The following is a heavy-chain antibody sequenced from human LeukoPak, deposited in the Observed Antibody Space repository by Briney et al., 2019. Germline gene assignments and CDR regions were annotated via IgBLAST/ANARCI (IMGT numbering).Heavy chain of an antibody. Sequence: PGGSLRLSCAASGFTFSSYWMSWVRQAPGKGLEWVANIKQDGSEKYYVDSVKGRFTIPRDNAKNSLYLQMNSLRAEDTAVYYCARDGKVGTSKNWLDPWGQGTLVTVSS. J-gene: IGHJ5*02. D-gene: IGHD1-26*01. V-gene: IGHV3-7*01. CDR2: IKQDGSEK. CDR3: ARDGKVGTSKNWLDP. CDR1: GFTFSSYW.